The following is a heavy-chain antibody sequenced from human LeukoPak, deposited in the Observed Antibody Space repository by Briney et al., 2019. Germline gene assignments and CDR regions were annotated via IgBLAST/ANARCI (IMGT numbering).Heavy chain of an antibody. V-gene: IGHV6-1*01. CDR1: GDSVSSNSAA. D-gene: IGHD6-13*01. CDR3: ARGVIAGGRRWFDP. Sequence: SQTLSLTCAISGDSVSSNSAAWNWIRQSPSRGLEWLGRTYYRSKWYNGYAVSVKSRITINPDTSKNQFSLQLNSVTPEDTAVYYCARGVIAGGRRWFDPWGQGTLVTVSS. CDR2: TYYRSKWYN. J-gene: IGHJ5*02.